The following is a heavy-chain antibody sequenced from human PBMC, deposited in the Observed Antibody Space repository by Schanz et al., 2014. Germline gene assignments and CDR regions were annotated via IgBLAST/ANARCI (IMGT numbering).Heavy chain of an antibody. Sequence: QVQLQQWGAGLLKPSETLSLSCDGYGGPFSGYFWSWIRQPQGKGLEWIGEINHSGNNYYNPSLKSGITISVDTSKNQYSLKLTSVTAADTAVYYWATNMVQGTISDAFDIWDQGTMVTVSS. D-gene: IGHD3-10*01. V-gene: IGHV4-34*02. CDR2: INHSGNN. CDR3: ATNMVQGTISDAFDI. CDR1: GGPFSGYF. J-gene: IGHJ3*02.